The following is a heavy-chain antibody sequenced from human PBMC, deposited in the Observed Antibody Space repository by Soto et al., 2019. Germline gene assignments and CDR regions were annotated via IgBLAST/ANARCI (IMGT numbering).Heavy chain of an antibody. CDR2: IWYDGSNK. V-gene: IGHV3-33*01. Sequence: QVQLVESGGGVVQPGRSLRLSCAASGFTFSSYGMHWVRQAPGKGLEWVAVIWYDGSNKYYADSVKGRFTISRDNSKNTLYLQMNSLRAEDTAVYYCARDVNAGEWLGTHFDYWGQGTLVTVSS. CDR1: GFTFSSYG. J-gene: IGHJ4*02. CDR3: ARDVNAGEWLGTHFDY. D-gene: IGHD6-19*01.